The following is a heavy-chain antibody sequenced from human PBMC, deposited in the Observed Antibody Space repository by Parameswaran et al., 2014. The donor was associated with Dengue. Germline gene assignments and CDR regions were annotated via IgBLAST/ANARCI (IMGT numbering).Heavy chain of an antibody. CDR3: ARGKYGSGSSGVEGTFDP. J-gene: IGHJ5*02. V-gene: IGHV3-21*01. Sequence: WIRQPPGKGLEWVSSISSSSSYIYYADSVKGRFTISRDNAKNSLYLQMNSLRAEDTAVYYCARGKYGSGSSGVEGTFDPWGQGTLVTVSS. D-gene: IGHD3-10*01. CDR2: ISSSSSYI.